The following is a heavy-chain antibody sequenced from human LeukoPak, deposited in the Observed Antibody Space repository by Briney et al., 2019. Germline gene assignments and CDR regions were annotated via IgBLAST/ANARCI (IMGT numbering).Heavy chain of an antibody. CDR1: GYTFTSYG. CDR3: ARSIAARRSGWFDP. J-gene: IGHJ5*02. D-gene: IGHD6-6*01. CDR2: ISAYNGNT. Sequence: ASVKHSCKASGYTFTSYGISWVRQAPGQGLEWMGWISAYNGNTNYAQKLQGRVTMTTDTSTSTAYMELRSLRSDDTAVYYCARSIAARRSGWFDPWGQGTLVTVSS. V-gene: IGHV1-18*01.